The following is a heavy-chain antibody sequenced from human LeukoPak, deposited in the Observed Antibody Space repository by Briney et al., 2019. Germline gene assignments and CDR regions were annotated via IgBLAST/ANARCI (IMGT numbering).Heavy chain of an antibody. Sequence: PGGSLRLSRAASGFTFSSYSMNWVRQAPGKGLEWVSSISSSSSYIYYADSVKGRFTISRDNAKNSLYLQMNSLRAEDTAVYYCARGPLWFGELGDYWGQGTLVTVSS. CDR1: GFTFSSYS. CDR3: ARGPLWFGELGDY. J-gene: IGHJ4*02. D-gene: IGHD3-10*01. CDR2: ISSSSSYI. V-gene: IGHV3-21*01.